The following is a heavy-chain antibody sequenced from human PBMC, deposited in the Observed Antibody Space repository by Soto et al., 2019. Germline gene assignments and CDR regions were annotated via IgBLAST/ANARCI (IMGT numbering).Heavy chain of an antibody. CDR3: AHVHGSGLVFDY. D-gene: IGHD3-10*01. Sequence: QITLKESGPTLVKPTQTLTLTCTFSGFSLSTSGVGVGWIRQPPGKALEWLALIYCDDDKRYSPSLKSRLTITKDTSKNQVVLTNTNMDPVDTATYYCAHVHGSGLVFDYWGQGTLVTVSS. CDR1: GFSLSTSGVG. CDR2: IYCDDDK. J-gene: IGHJ4*02. V-gene: IGHV2-5*02.